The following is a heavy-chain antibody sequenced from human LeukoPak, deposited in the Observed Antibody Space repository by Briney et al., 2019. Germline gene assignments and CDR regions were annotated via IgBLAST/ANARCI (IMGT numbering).Heavy chain of an antibody. CDR2: ISAYNGNT. CDR3: ARLEKYGDWNWFDP. D-gene: IGHD4-17*01. V-gene: IGHV1-18*01. CDR1: GYTFTSYG. Sequence: ASVKVSCKASGYTFTSYGISWVRQAPGQGLEWMGWISAYNGNTNYAQKLQGRVTMTTDTSTSTAYMELRSLRSDDTAAYYCARLEKYGDWNWFDPWGQGTLVTVSS. J-gene: IGHJ5*02.